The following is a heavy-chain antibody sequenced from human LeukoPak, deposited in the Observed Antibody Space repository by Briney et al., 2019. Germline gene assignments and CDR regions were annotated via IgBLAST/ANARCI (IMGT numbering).Heavy chain of an antibody. CDR3: AREVAGDRYFDY. CDR1: GGTFSSYA. Sequence: SSVKVSCKASGGTFSSYAISWVRQAPGQGLEWMGRIIPIFGTANYAQKFQGRVTITTDESTSTAYMELSSLRSEDTAVYYCAREVAGDRYFDYWGQGTLVTVSP. J-gene: IGHJ4*02. V-gene: IGHV1-69*05. CDR2: IIPIFGTA. D-gene: IGHD6-19*01.